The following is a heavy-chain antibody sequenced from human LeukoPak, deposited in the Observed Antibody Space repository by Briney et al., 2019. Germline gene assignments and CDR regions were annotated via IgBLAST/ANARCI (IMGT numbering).Heavy chain of an antibody. D-gene: IGHD4-17*01. CDR3: ASYGDRRNSRVF. J-gene: IGHJ4*02. CDR1: GFTFSSYE. Sequence: GGSLRLSCAASGFTFSSYEMNWARQAPGKGLEWVSYISSSGSTIYYADSVKGRFTISRDNAKNSLYLQMNSLRAEDTAVYYCASYGDRRNSRVFWGQGTLVTVSS. V-gene: IGHV3-48*03. CDR2: ISSSGSTI.